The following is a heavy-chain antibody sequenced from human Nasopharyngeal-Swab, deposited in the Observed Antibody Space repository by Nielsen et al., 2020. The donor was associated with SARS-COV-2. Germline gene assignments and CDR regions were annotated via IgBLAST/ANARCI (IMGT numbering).Heavy chain of an antibody. CDR3: ARGVSFLDV. J-gene: IGHJ6*03. D-gene: IGHD3-3*02. Sequence: LRLSCTVSGAFISRGGVFWNWIRQHPGKGLEWIGYIQSSGHSYHNPSLKSRVTISQDTSNNQFSLKLSSVTAADTALHYCARGVSFLDVWGKGTTVTVSS. CDR1: GAFISRGGVF. CDR2: IQSSGHS. V-gene: IGHV4-31*03.